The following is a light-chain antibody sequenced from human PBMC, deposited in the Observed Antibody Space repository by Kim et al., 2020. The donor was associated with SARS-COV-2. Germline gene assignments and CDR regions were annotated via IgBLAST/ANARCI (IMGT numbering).Light chain of an antibody. Sequence: GQRVTITCSGSSSNIGSNSVNWYQQLPGTAPNLLICSNDQRPSGVPDRFSGSKSGTSASLAISGLQSEDEADYYCAAWDDSLSAVVFGGGTQLTVL. V-gene: IGLV1-44*01. CDR3: AAWDDSLSAVV. CDR1: SSNIGSNS. J-gene: IGLJ2*01. CDR2: SND.